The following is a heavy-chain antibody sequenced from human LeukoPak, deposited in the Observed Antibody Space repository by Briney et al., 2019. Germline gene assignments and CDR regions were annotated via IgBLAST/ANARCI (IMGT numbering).Heavy chain of an antibody. V-gene: IGHV4-34*01. CDR1: GGSFSGYY. D-gene: IGHD6-13*01. Sequence: SETLSLTCAVYGGSFSGYYWSWIRQPPGKGLEWIGEINHSGSTNYNPSLKSRVTISVDTSKNQFSLKLSSVTAADTAVYYCARLSLMAAAADYWGQGTLVTVSS. J-gene: IGHJ4*02. CDR2: INHSGST. CDR3: ARLSLMAAAADY.